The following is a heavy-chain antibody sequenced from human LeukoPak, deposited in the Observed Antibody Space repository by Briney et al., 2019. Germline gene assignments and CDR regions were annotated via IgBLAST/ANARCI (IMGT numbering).Heavy chain of an antibody. CDR2: ISGIDT. J-gene: IGHJ5*02. CDR3: ARERYCSSTSCWANWFDP. CDR1: GFTFSNAW. V-gene: IGHV3-69-1*01. D-gene: IGHD2-2*01. Sequence: GGSLRLSCAASGFTFSNAWMNWVRQAPGKGLEWVSTISGIDTFYADSVKGRFTISRDNAKNSLYLQMNSLRAEDTAVYYCARERYCSSTSCWANWFDPWGQGTLVTVSS.